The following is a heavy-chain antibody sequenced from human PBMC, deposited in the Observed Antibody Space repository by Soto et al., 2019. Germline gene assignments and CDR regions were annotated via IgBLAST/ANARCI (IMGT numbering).Heavy chain of an antibody. CDR1: GYTLTELS. J-gene: IGHJ4*02. Sequence: ASVKVSCKVSGYTLTELSMHWVRQAPGKGLEWMGGFDPEDGETIYAQKFQGRVTMTEDTSTDTAYMELSSLRSEDTAVYYCATVQTVAGTPAYWGQGTRVTVSS. CDR3: ATVQTVAGTPAY. V-gene: IGHV1-24*01. D-gene: IGHD6-19*01. CDR2: FDPEDGET.